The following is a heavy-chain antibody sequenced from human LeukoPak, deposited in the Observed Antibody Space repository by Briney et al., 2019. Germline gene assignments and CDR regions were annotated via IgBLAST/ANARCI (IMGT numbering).Heavy chain of an antibody. D-gene: IGHD4-17*01. CDR2: ISSSSSYI. CDR3: ASYPPGGYGDYYYYYYMDV. CDR1: GFTFSSYS. Sequence: GGSLRLSCAASGFTFSSYSMNWVRQAPGKGLEWVSSISSSSSYIYYADSVKGRFTISRDNAKNSLYLQMNSLGAEDTAVYYCASYPPGGYGDYYYYYYMDVWGKGTTVTVSS. V-gene: IGHV3-21*01. J-gene: IGHJ6*03.